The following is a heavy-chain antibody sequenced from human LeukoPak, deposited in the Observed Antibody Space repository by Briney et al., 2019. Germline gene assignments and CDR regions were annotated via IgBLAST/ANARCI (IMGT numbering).Heavy chain of an antibody. D-gene: IGHD3-22*01. V-gene: IGHV3-13*01. CDR1: GLTFISYD. CDR3: ARGGSYYYDSSDYPGAFDI. CDR2: IGTTGDT. J-gene: IGHJ3*02. Sequence: GGSLRLSCAASGLTFISYDMHWVRQTPGKGLEWVSSIGTTGDTYYTDSVKGRFTISRENAKKSVYLQMNSLRDEDTAVYYCARGGSYYYDSSDYPGAFDIWGQGTMVTVSS.